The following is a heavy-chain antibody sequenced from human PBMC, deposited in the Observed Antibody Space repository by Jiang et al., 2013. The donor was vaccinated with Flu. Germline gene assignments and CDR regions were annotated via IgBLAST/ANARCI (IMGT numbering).Heavy chain of an antibody. D-gene: IGHD6-13*01. Sequence: QTLSLTCAISGDSVSSNSATWNWIRQSPSRGLEWLGRIYYRSKRYNEYAVSVKSRIIINPDTPKNQFSLQLNSVTPEDTAVYYCAREVAAGWDYWGQGTLVTVSS. CDR1: GDSVSSNSAT. CDR3: AREVAAGWDY. J-gene: IGHJ4*02. CDR2: IYYRSKRYN. V-gene: IGHV6-1*01.